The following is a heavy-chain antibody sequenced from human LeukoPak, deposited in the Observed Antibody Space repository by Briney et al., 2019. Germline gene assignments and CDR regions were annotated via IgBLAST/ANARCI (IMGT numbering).Heavy chain of an antibody. J-gene: IGHJ4*02. CDR1: GFTFSDYN. CDR3: AKVDSNIVVWYYFDY. CDR2: MSRSGDII. V-gene: IGHV3-48*01. D-gene: IGHD3-22*01. Sequence: PGGSLRLSCAASGFTFSDYNMNWVRQVPGKGLESVSYMSRSGDIIYYADSVKGRFTISRDNSKNTLYLQMNSLRAKDTAVYYCAKVDSNIVVWYYFDYWGQGTLVTVSS.